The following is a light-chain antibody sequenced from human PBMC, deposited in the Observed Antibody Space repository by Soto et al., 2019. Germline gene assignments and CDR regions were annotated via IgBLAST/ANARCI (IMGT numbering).Light chain of an antibody. CDR2: GAS. V-gene: IGKV3-15*01. Sequence: EIVMTQSPATLSVSPRERAPISCRASQSVSSNLAWYQQKPGQAPRLLIYGASTRATAIPARFSGSGSGTEFTLTISSLQSEDFAVYYCQQYNNWPVTVGQGTKVDI. CDR3: QQYNNWPVT. J-gene: IGKJ1*01. CDR1: QSVSSN.